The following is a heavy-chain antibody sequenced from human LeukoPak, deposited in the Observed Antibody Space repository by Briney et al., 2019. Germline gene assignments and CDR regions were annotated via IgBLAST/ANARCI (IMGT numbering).Heavy chain of an antibody. CDR1: GFTFSSYA. D-gene: IGHD2-15*01. CDR3: ARGSDVVVAATGWFDP. Sequence: GGSLRLSCAASGFTFSSYALHWVRQAPGKGLEWVAVISYDGSNKYYADSVKGRFAISRDNSKNTLYLQMNSLRAEDTAVYYCARGSDVVVAATGWFDPWGQGTLVTVSS. V-gene: IGHV3-30*09. CDR2: ISYDGSNK. J-gene: IGHJ5*02.